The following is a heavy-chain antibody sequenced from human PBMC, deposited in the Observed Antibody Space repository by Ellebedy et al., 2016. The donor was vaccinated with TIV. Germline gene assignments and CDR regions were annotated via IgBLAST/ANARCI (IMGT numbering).Heavy chain of an antibody. Sequence: SQTLSLTXAISGDSVSSNSAAWNWIRQSPSRGLEWLGRTYYRSKWSNDYAVSVKSRITINPDTFKNHFSLQLNSVTPEDTAVYYCARTGDRGRAFDYWGQGTLVTVSS. V-gene: IGHV6-1*01. J-gene: IGHJ4*02. CDR2: TYYRSKWSN. CDR3: ARTGDRGRAFDY. D-gene: IGHD7-27*01. CDR1: GDSVSSNSAA.